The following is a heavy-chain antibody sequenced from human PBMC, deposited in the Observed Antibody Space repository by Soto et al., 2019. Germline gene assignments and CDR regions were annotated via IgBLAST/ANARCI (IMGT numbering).Heavy chain of an antibody. CDR1: GGTFSTYA. J-gene: IGHJ4*02. Sequence: QVQLEQSGAEVKQPGSSVKVSCTTSGGTFSTYAINWVRQAPGQGLEWMGAIIPLFGTADYSQKFQGRVTITTDESTSKAYMELSSLRSDDTAVYFCARPKGTYSSGYYYFDFWGQGTLVTVSS. CDR3: ARPKGTYSSGYYYFDF. CDR2: IIPLFGTA. D-gene: IGHD6-19*01. V-gene: IGHV1-69*01.